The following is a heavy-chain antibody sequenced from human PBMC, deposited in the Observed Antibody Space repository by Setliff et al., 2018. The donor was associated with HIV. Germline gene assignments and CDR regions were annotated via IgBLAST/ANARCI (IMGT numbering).Heavy chain of an antibody. Sequence: SETLSLTCTVSGGSISSGGYYWSWIRQHPGKGLEWIGYISYSGSTYYNPSLKSRVTMSVDTSKNQFSLKLSSVTAADTAVYYCARRIAPGWWGGNSGDAFDLWGQGTMVTVSS. CDR2: ISYSGST. CDR1: GGSISSGGYY. CDR3: ARRIAPGWWGGNSGDAFDL. D-gene: IGHD2-21*02. J-gene: IGHJ3*01. V-gene: IGHV4-39*01.